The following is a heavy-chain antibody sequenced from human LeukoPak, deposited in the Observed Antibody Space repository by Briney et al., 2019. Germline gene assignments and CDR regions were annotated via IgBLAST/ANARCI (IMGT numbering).Heavy chain of an antibody. CDR3: AKGRVIVVVPAAMIY. CDR2: ISYDGSNK. J-gene: IGHJ4*02. CDR1: GFTFSSYG. D-gene: IGHD2-2*01. Sequence: PGGSLRLSCAASGFTFSSYGMHWVRQAPGKGLEWVAGISYDGSNKYYADSVKGRFTISRDNSKNTLYLQMNSLRAEDTAVYYCAKGRVIVVVPAAMIYWGQGTLVTVSS. V-gene: IGHV3-30*18.